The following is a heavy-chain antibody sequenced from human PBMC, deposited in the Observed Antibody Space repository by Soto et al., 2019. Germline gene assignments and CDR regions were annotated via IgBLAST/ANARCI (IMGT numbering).Heavy chain of an antibody. V-gene: IGHV3-30*18. J-gene: IGHJ4*02. CDR1: GFTFISYG. D-gene: IGHD3-3*01. CDR3: AKDRRYDFWSGYYS. Sequence: TGGALRLSCAASGFTFISYGMHWVRQAPGKGLEWVAVISYDGSNKYYADSVKGRFTISRDNSKNTLYLQMNSLRAEDTAVYYCAKDRRYDFWSGYYSWGQGTLVTVSS. CDR2: ISYDGSNK.